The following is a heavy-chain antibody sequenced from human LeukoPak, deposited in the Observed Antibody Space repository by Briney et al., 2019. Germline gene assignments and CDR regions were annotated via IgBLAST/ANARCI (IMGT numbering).Heavy chain of an antibody. CDR2: IYPNTGGT. V-gene: IGHV1-2*02. Sequence: GASVKDSFKSSVYTLTGYYLHWVRPAPGQGLAWMGWIYPNTGGTNSTQKFQGRVSMTRDTSITTAYMEINRLTSDDTAVYYCAREPGTARGYWGQGTLVTVSS. D-gene: IGHD1-1*01. CDR1: VYTLTGYY. J-gene: IGHJ4*02. CDR3: AREPGTARGY.